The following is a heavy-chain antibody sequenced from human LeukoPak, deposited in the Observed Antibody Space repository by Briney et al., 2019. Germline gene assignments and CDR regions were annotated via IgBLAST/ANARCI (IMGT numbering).Heavy chain of an antibody. D-gene: IGHD3-3*01. V-gene: IGHV3-23*01. CDR2: VSGSGGST. Sequence: SGGSLRLSCAAAGFTVSSDAMSWVRQAPGKWLEWVSAVSGSGGSTYYADSVKGRFTISRDNSKNTLYLQMNSLRAEDTAVYYCAKDHTYYDFWSGYIDYWGQGTLVTVSS. CDR3: AKDHTYYDFWSGYIDY. CDR1: GFTVSSDA. J-gene: IGHJ4*02.